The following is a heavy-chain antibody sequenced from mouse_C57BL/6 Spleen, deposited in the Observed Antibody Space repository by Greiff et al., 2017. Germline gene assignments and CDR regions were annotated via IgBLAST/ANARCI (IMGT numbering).Heavy chain of an antibody. J-gene: IGHJ1*03. CDR2: IYPGDGDT. Sequence: VQLQQSGAELVKPGASVKISCKASGYAFSSYWMNWVKQRPGKGLEWIGQIYPGDGDTNYNGKFKGKATLTADKSSSTAYMQLSSLTSEDSAVYFCAREGNYYGSSSHWYFDVWGTGTTVTVSS. CDR1: GYAFSSYW. V-gene: IGHV1-80*01. D-gene: IGHD1-1*01. CDR3: AREGNYYGSSSHWYFDV.